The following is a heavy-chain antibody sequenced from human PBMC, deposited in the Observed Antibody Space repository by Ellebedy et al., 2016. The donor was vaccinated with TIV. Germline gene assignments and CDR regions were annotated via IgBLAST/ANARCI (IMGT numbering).Heavy chain of an antibody. D-gene: IGHD3-22*01. Sequence: ASVKVSXXASGYTFTTYGISWVRQAPGQGLEWMGWMSAYNGNTNYAQKFQGRVTMTTDTSTSTAYMELRSLRSDDTAVYYCARDLGYEYYYDSSGSSDYWGQGTLVTVSS. CDR1: GYTFTTYG. CDR3: ARDLGYEYYYDSSGSSDY. CDR2: MSAYNGNT. J-gene: IGHJ4*02. V-gene: IGHV1-18*01.